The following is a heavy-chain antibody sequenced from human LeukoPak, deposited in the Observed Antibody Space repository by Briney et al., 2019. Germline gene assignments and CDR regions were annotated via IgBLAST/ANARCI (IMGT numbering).Heavy chain of an antibody. CDR3: ARVSAPPDYGDYVSENWFDP. Sequence: GASVKISCKASGYTFTSYGINWVRQAPGQGLEWMGWISAYNKRNYAQKFQGRVTMTTDTDTSTADMGLRNLRSDDTAVYYCARVSAPPDYGDYVSENWFDPWGQGTLVTVSS. CDR2: ISAYNKR. CDR1: GYTFTSYG. V-gene: IGHV1-18*01. D-gene: IGHD4-17*01. J-gene: IGHJ5*02.